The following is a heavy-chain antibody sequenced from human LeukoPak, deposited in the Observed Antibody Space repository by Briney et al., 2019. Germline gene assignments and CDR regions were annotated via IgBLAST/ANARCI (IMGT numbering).Heavy chain of an antibody. Sequence: SETLSLTCAVSGGSISIGSYYWSWVRQPAGRGLEWIGRIYTSGSTNYNPSLKSRVTISVDTSKNQFSLKLNPVTAADTAVYYCARQYIDILTGYHRGELYWYFDLWGRGTLVTVSS. CDR2: IYTSGST. D-gene: IGHD3-9*01. CDR3: ARQYIDILTGYHRGELYWYFDL. J-gene: IGHJ2*01. CDR1: GGSISIGSYY. V-gene: IGHV4-61*02.